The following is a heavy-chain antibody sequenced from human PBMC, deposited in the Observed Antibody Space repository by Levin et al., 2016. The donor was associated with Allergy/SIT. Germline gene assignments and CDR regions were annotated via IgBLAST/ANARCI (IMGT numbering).Heavy chain of an antibody. CDR2: IDPSDSYT. D-gene: IGHD6-19*01. V-gene: IGHV5-10-1*01. CDR3: ARLGIAVAGNLIRGMDV. J-gene: IGHJ6*02. Sequence: VRQMPGKGLEWMGRIDPSDSYTNYSPSFQGHVTISADKSISTAYLQWSSLKASDTAMYYCARLGIAVAGNLIRGMDVWGQGTTVTVSS.